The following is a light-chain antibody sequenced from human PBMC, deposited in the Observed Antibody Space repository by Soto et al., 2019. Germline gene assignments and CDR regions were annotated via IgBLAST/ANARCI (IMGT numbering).Light chain of an antibody. Sequence: EIVMTQSPATLSVSPGETAILSCRASQSVSTNLAWYQQKVGQTPRLLVYGASTRATGVPPRFSGSGSGTEFTLTISSLQSEDVAVYFCQQYNDWPPIFTFGPGTKVDFK. CDR2: GAS. CDR3: QQYNDWPPIFT. CDR1: QSVSTN. V-gene: IGKV3-15*01. J-gene: IGKJ3*01.